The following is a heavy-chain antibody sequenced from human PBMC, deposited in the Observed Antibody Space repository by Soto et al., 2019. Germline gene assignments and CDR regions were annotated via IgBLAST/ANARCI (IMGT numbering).Heavy chain of an antibody. D-gene: IGHD3-22*01. V-gene: IGHV4-34*01. Sequence: PSETLSLTCAVYCGSFSGYYWSWIRQPPGKGLEWIGEINHSGSTNYNPSLKSRVTISVDTSKNQFSLKLSSVTAADTAVYYCARPHTYYYDSSGYLDYWGQGTLVTVSS. CDR1: CGSFSGYY. J-gene: IGHJ4*02. CDR3: ARPHTYYYDSSGYLDY. CDR2: INHSGST.